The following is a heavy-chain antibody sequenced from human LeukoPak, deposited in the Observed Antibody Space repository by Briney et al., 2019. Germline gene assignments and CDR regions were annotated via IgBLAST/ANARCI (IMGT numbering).Heavy chain of an antibody. CDR1: GGTFSSYA. CDR3: TTCSNYADFDY. J-gene: IGHJ4*02. D-gene: IGHD4-11*01. Sequence: ASVKVSCKASGGTFSSYAISWVRQAPGQGLEWMGGIIPIFGTTNYAQRFQGRVTITTDESTSTAYMELNSLKTEDTAVYYCTTCSNYADFDYWGQGTLVTVSS. CDR2: IIPIFGTT. V-gene: IGHV1-69*05.